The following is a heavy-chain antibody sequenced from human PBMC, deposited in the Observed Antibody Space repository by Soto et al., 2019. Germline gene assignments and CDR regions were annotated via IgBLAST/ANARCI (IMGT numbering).Heavy chain of an antibody. CDR3: AREYCSSITCLFDY. V-gene: IGHV3-48*01. Sequence: GGSLRLSCAASGFTFSNYNMNWVRQAPGKGLEWVSYISSSRSAIYYADSVKGRFTISRDNAKNSPFLQMNSLRAEDTAVYFCAREYCSSITCLFDYWGQGTLVTVSS. J-gene: IGHJ4*02. D-gene: IGHD2-2*01. CDR1: GFTFSNYN. CDR2: ISSSRSAI.